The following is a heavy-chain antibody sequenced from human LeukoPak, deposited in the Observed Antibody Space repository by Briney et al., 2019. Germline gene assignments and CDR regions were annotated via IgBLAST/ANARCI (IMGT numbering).Heavy chain of an antibody. V-gene: IGHV3-33*01. CDR1: GFTFSSYG. J-gene: IGHJ6*02. CDR3: ARDLLDYGYSYYYGMDV. Sequence: GGSLRLSCAASGFTFSSYGMHWVRQAPGKGLEWVAVIWYDGSNKYYADSVKGRFTISRDNSKNTLYLQMNSLRAEDTAVYYCARDLLDYGYSYYYGMDVGGQGTTVTVS. CDR2: IWYDGSNK. D-gene: IGHD4/OR15-4a*01.